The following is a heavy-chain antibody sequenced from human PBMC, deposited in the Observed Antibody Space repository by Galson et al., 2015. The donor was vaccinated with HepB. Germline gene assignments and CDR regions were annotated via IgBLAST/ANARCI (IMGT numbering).Heavy chain of an antibody. D-gene: IGHD3-10*01. Sequence: SVKVSCKASGYAFTGHYIHWVRQAPGHGLEWMGWLNPNSGGTNYAQKFQGRVTMTRDTSISTAYMELRRLRSDDTAVYYCARVWFGDTSTGWFNPWGQGTLVTVSS. V-gene: IGHV1-2*02. CDR2: LNPNSGGT. CDR1: GYAFTGHY. CDR3: ARVWFGDTSTGWFNP. J-gene: IGHJ5*02.